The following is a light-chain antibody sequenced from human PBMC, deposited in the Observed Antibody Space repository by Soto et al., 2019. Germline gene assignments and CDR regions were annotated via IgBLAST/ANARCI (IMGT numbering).Light chain of an antibody. CDR3: SSHTSSSTRLL. Sequence: QSVLTQPASVSGSPGQSITISCTGTNSDVGGYNFVSWYQQRPGKAPKLLIYEVSYRPSGVSNRFSGSKSGNTASLTISGLQAEDEADYHCSSHTSSSTRLLFGGGTKVTVL. V-gene: IGLV2-14*01. CDR1: NSDVGGYNF. J-gene: IGLJ2*01. CDR2: EVS.